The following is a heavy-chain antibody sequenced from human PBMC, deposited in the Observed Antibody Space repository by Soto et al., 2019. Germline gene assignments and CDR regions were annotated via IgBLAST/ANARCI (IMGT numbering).Heavy chain of an antibody. CDR2: ISSSSSYI. Sequence: PGGSLRLSCAASGFTFSSYSMNWVRQAPGKGLEWVSSISSSSSYIYYADSVKGRFTISRDNAKNSLYLQMNSLRAEDTAVYYCATTLPAAHTSDYWGQGTLVTVSS. V-gene: IGHV3-21*01. D-gene: IGHD2-2*01. J-gene: IGHJ4*02. CDR1: GFTFSSYS. CDR3: ATTLPAAHTSDY.